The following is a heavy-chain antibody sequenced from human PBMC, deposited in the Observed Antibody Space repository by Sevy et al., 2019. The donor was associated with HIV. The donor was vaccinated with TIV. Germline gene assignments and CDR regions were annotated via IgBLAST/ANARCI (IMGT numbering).Heavy chain of an antibody. CDR1: GFTFDDYG. V-gene: IGHV3-20*01. CDR3: ARDSSSTTGDY. CDR2: INWNGGST. J-gene: IGHJ4*02. Sequence: GGSLRLSCAASGFTFDDYGMSWVRQAPGKVLEWVSGINWNGGSTGYADSVKGRFTISRDNAKNSLYLQMNSLRAEDTALYHCARDSSSTTGDYWGQGTLVTVSS. D-gene: IGHD6-13*01.